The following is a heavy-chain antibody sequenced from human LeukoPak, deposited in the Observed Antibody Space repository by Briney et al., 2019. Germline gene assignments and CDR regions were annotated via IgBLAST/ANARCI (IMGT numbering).Heavy chain of an antibody. CDR1: GFTFSSYW. D-gene: IGHD1-1*01. V-gene: IGHV3-7*01. J-gene: IGHJ4*02. CDR2: IKQDGSQK. Sequence: GGSLRLSCAASGFTFSSYWMSWVRQAPGKGLEWVANIKQDGSQKYYMDSVKGRFVVSRDNAKNSLYLQMNSLRDEDTAVYYCARDLEYGTRSLFVLWGQGTLVTASS. CDR3: ARDLEYGTRSLFVL.